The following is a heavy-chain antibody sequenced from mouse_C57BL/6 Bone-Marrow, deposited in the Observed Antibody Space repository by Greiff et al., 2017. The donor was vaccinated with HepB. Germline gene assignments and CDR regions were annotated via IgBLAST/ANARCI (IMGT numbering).Heavy chain of an antibody. D-gene: IGHD1-1*01. CDR1: GYTFTSYW. J-gene: IGHJ3*01. Sequence: VQLQQSGAELVKPGASVKLSCKASGYTFTSYWMHWVKQTPGQGLEWIGMIHPNSGSTNYNEKFKSKGTLTVDKSSSTAYMQLSSLTSEDSAVYYYATYYDSRWFAYWGQGTLVTVSA. CDR2: IHPNSGST. V-gene: IGHV1-64*01. CDR3: ATYYDSRWFAY.